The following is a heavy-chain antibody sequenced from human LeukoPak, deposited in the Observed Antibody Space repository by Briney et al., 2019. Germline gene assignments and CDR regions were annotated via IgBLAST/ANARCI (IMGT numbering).Heavy chain of an antibody. J-gene: IGHJ5*02. V-gene: IGHV4-4*07. D-gene: IGHD6-13*01. Sequence: SETLSLTCTVSGGSISSYYWSWIRQPAGKGLEWIGRIYTSGSTNYNPSLKSRVTMSVDTSKNQFSLKLSSVPAADTAVYYCARDLTNSWSIHNWFDPWGQGTLVTVSS. CDR3: ARDLTNSWSIHNWFDP. CDR2: IYTSGST. CDR1: GGSISSYY.